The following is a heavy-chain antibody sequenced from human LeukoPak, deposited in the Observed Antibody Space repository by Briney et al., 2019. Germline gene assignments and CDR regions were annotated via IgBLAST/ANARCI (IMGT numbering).Heavy chain of an antibody. D-gene: IGHD1-26*01. Sequence: PSETLSLTCAVYGGSFSGYYWSWIRQPPGKGLEWIGEINHSGSTNYNPSLKSRVTISVDTSKNQFSLKLSSVTAADTAVYYCARLPVGATYVDYWGQGTLVTVSS. V-gene: IGHV4-34*01. J-gene: IGHJ4*02. CDR2: INHSGST. CDR3: ARLPVGATYVDY. CDR1: GGSFSGYY.